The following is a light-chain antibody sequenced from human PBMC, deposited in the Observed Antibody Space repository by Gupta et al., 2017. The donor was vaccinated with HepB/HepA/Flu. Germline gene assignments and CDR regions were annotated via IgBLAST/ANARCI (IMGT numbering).Light chain of an antibody. Sequence: QSALPQPASVSGSPGQSITISRPGTSSDFRGYNYCSWYQQHPAKAPKRMIYDVSYRPSGVSNGFSASKSGTTASLTISGLQAEDEADYYCPSYTSSSTLVFGGGTKLTVL. J-gene: IGLJ3*02. CDR3: PSYTSSSTLV. CDR2: DVS. V-gene: IGLV2-14*01. CDR1: SSDFRGYNY.